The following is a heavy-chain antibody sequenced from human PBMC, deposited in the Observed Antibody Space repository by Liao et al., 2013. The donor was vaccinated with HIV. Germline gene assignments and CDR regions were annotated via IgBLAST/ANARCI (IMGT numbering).Heavy chain of an antibody. Sequence: QVQLQESGPGLVKPAETLSLTCTVSGGSISSYYWTWLRQPAGKGLEWIGRIYASGSTDYNPSLKSRVTMSIDTSMNQFSLKLRSVTAADTAVYYCSTDPSGGAFHIWGQGTMVTVSS. CDR2: IYASGST. D-gene: IGHD1-26*01. CDR1: GGSISSYY. CDR3: STDPSGGAFHI. V-gene: IGHV4-4*07. J-gene: IGHJ3*02.